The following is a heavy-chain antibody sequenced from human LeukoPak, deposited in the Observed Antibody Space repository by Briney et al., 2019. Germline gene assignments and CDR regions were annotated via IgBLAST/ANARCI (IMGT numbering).Heavy chain of an antibody. CDR2: IPYDGHNE. CDR3: ARGAGGWLRPYYYYYMDV. Sequence: GGSLRLSCAASGFPFTSYGMHWVRQAPGKGLEWVAVIPYDGHNEDYADSVKGRFTISTDNSKNTLFLQMNSLRAEDTAVYYCARGAGGWLRPYYYYYMDVWGKGTTVTISS. J-gene: IGHJ6*03. V-gene: IGHV3-30*03. D-gene: IGHD5-12*01. CDR1: GFPFTSYG.